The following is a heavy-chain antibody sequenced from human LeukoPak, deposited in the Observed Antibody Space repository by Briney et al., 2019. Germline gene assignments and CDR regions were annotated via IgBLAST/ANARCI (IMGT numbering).Heavy chain of an antibody. CDR3: ARANFLYCSSSTCLFDY. Sequence: ASVKVSCKASGYTFTDYYMHWVRQAPGQGFEWMEWINPNDGDTNYAQKFQGRVTMTRDTSISAAHMEVSRLRSDDTAVYYCARANFLYCSSSTCLFDYWGQGTLVTVSS. CDR1: GYTFTDYY. V-gene: IGHV1-2*02. CDR2: INPNDGDT. D-gene: IGHD2-2*01. J-gene: IGHJ4*02.